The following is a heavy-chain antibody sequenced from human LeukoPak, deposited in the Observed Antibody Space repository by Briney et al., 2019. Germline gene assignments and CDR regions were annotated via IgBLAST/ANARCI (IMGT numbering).Heavy chain of an antibody. CDR1: GGTFSSYA. D-gene: IGHD3-10*01. Sequence: SVKVSCKASGGTFSSYAISWVRQAPGQGLEWMGGIIPIFGTANYAQKFQGRVTITADESTSTAYMELSSLRSEDTAVYYCARVGSLWFGELLYSFWFDPWGQGTLVTVSS. J-gene: IGHJ5*02. CDR3: ARVGSLWFGELLYSFWFDP. CDR2: IIPIFGTA. V-gene: IGHV1-69*13.